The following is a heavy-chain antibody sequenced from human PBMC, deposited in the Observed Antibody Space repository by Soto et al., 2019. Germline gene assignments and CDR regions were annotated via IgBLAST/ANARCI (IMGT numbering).Heavy chain of an antibody. CDR2: IYHSGST. V-gene: IGHV4-39*01. CDR3: ARRQDYYDSSGYYNDAFDI. Sequence: SETLSLTCTVSGGSLSSSSYYWGWIRHPPGKGLEWIGSIYHSGSTYYNPSLKSRVTISVDTSKNQFSLTLSSVPAADTAVYYCARRQDYYDSSGYYNDAFDIWGQGTMVTVSS. CDR1: GGSLSSSSYY. J-gene: IGHJ3*02. D-gene: IGHD3-22*01.